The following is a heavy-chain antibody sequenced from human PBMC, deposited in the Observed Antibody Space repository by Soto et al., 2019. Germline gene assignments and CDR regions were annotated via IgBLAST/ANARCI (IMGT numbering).Heavy chain of an antibody. CDR1: GYTFSDYA. J-gene: IGHJ2*01. Sequence: QGQLVQSGGEVKKPGASVKVSCQASGYTFSDYAISWVRQVPGQGLEWMGWISASTRNTDQAQNFQGRVIITLDTSTNTAYMELRSLRSDDTAVYYCVRCYSRVGSCYACWHFDLWGRGTLVTVSS. D-gene: IGHD2-15*01. V-gene: IGHV1-18*01. CDR2: ISASTRNT. CDR3: VRCYSRVGSCYACWHFDL.